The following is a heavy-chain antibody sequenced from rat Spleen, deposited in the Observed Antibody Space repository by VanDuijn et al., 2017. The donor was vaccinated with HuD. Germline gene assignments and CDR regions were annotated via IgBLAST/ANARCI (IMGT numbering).Heavy chain of an antibody. D-gene: IGHD3-8*01. Sequence: EVQLVESGGGLVQPGRSLKLSCAASGFTFSNYYMAWVRQAPTKGLEWVASISPSGGSTYYPDSVKGRFTISRDNTKSTLYLQMDSLRSEDTATYYWARGILAYWGPGTMVTVSS. CDR1: GFTFSNYY. V-gene: IGHV5-25*01. J-gene: IGHJ1*01. CDR2: ISPSGGST. CDR3: ARGILAY.